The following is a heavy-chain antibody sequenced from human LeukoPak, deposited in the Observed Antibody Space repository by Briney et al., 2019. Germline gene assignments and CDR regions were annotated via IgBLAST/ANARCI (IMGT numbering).Heavy chain of an antibody. Sequence: GASVKVSCKASGGTFSSYAISWVRQAPGQGLEWMGWINPNSGGTNYAQKFQGRVTMTRDTSISTAYMELSRLRSDDTAVYYCAGPSIAARPPIGYYYYGMDVWGQGTTVTVSS. D-gene: IGHD6-6*01. CDR3: AGPSIAARPPIGYYYYGMDV. J-gene: IGHJ6*02. CDR2: INPNSGGT. V-gene: IGHV1-2*02. CDR1: GGTFSSYA.